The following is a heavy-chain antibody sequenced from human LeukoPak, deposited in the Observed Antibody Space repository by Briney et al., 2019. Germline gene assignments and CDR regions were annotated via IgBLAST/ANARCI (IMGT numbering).Heavy chain of an antibody. J-gene: IGHJ4*02. D-gene: IGHD6-6*01. CDR3: AGPSIAARPTVYYFDY. Sequence: ASVKVSCKASGYTFTSYAMHWVRQAPGQRLEWMGWSNAGNGNTKYSQEFQGRVTITRDTSASTAYMELSSLRSEDMAVYYCAGPSIAARPTVYYFDYWGQGTLVTVSS. CDR2: SNAGNGNT. V-gene: IGHV1-3*02. CDR1: GYTFTSYA.